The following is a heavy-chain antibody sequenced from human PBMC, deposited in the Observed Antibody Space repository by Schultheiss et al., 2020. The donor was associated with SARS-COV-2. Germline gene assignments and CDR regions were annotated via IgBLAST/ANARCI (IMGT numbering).Heavy chain of an antibody. D-gene: IGHD5-12*01. V-gene: IGHV4-34*01. CDR2: INHSGNT. Sequence: SETLSLTCTVSGGSISSYYWSWIRQPPGKGLEWIGEINHSGNTNYNPSLKSRVTISVDTSKNQFSLKLSSVTAADTAVYYCARDGGYSGYDPNHYYYGMDVWGQGTTVTVSS. CDR3: ARDGGYSGYDPNHYYYGMDV. CDR1: GGSISSYY. J-gene: IGHJ6*02.